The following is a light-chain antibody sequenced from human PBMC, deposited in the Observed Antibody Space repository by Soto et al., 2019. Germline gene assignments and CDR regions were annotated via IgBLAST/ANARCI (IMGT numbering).Light chain of an antibody. J-gene: IGLJ2*01. CDR2: NNN. Sequence: QSVLTQPPSASGTPGQRITISCSGSSSNIGSNIVNWYQQLPGTAPKLLIYNNNQRPSGVPDRFSGSTSGTSASLAISGLQSEDEADYYCAAWDDSLNGVVFGGGTKLTVL. CDR1: SSNIGSNI. V-gene: IGLV1-44*01. CDR3: AAWDDSLNGVV.